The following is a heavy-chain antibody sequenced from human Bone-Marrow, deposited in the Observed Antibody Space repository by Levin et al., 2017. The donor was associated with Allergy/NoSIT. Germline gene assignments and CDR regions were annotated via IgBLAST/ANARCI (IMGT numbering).Heavy chain of an antibody. Sequence: SVKVSCKASGGTFSSYAISWVRQAPGQGLEWMGGIIPIFGTANYAQKFQGRVTITADESTSTAYMELSSLRSEDTAVYYCARGIGYSYGFDRIGGNGHYYYYMDVWGKGTTVTVSS. D-gene: IGHD5-18*01. CDR3: ARGIGYSYGFDRIGGNGHYYYYMDV. V-gene: IGHV1-69*13. J-gene: IGHJ6*03. CDR1: GGTFSSYA. CDR2: IIPIFGTA.